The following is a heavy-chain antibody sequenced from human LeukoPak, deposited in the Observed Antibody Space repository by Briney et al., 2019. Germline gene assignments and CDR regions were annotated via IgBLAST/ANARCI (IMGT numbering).Heavy chain of an antibody. J-gene: IGHJ4*02. CDR1: GGSFSGYY. CDR3: ASGNWNYYYFDY. Sequence: KSSETLSLTCAVYGGSFSGYYWSWIRQPPGKGLEWIGEINHSGSTNYNPSLKSRVTISVDTSKNQFSLKLSSVTAADTAVYYCASGNWNYYYFDYWGQGTLVTVSS. V-gene: IGHV4-34*01. D-gene: IGHD1-7*01. CDR2: INHSGST.